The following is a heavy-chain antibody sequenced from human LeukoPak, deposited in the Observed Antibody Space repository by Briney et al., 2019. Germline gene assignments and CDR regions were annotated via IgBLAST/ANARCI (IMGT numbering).Heavy chain of an antibody. D-gene: IGHD2-21*01. V-gene: IGHV3-74*01. CDR3: ATGPYSAFEM. CDR2: VKGDEIST. CDR1: GFTFTDFW. Sequence: AGSLTLSCAASGFTFTDFWMHWVRQAAGGGLVWVSRVKGDEISTLYADSVKGRFTISRDNAKNTLYLQMNSLRADDTALYYCATGPYSAFEMWGQGTMVTVSS. J-gene: IGHJ3*02.